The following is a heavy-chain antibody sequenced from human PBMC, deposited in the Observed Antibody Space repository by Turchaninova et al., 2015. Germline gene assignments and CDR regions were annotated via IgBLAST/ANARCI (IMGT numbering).Heavy chain of an antibody. V-gene: IGHV4-38-2*01. J-gene: IGHJ6*03. CDR2: IYHSGST. Sequence: QVQLQESGPGLVQPSAPPSLTCAVSEYAISMGYYWGWIRQPPEKGREVIGNIYHSGSTYYNPSLKSRVTISVDTSKNQFSLKLSSVTAADTAVYYCARRPYYYYYMDVWGKGTTVTVSS. CDR3: ARRPYYYYYMDV. CDR1: EYAISMGYY.